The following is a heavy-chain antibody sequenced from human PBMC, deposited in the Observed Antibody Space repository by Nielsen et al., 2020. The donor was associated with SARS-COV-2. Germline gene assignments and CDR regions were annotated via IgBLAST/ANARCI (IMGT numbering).Heavy chain of an antibody. CDR1: GFTFDDYA. J-gene: IGHJ6*02. D-gene: IGHD6-13*01. CDR2: IKQDGSEK. V-gene: IGHV3-7*01. CDR3: ARPRYGSRSGLTGMDV. Sequence: GGSLRLSCAASGFTFDDYAMHWVRQAPGKGLEWVANIKQDGSEKHYVDSVKGRFTISRDNAKNSLYLQMNSLRAEDTAVYYCARPRYGSRSGLTGMDVWGQGTTVTVSS.